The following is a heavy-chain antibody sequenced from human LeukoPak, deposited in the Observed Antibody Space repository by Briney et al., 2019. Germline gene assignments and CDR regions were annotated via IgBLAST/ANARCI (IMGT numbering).Heavy chain of an antibody. CDR3: ARDLSDYYYYGMDV. V-gene: IGHV4-59*01. CDR2: IYSSGNT. J-gene: IGHJ6*02. CDR1: GGSIIGFY. Sequence: PSESLSLTCTVSGGSIIGFYWTWIRQPPGKGLEWIGYIYSSGNTNYNPSLKSRITMSVDASKNQFSLELSSVTAADTAVYYCARDLSDYYYYGMDVWGQGTTVTVSS.